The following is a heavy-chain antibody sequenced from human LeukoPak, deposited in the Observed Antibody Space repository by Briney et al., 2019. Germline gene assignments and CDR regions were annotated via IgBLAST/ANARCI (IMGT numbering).Heavy chain of an antibody. CDR2: IYYSGST. D-gene: IGHD2-15*01. J-gene: IGHJ5*02. Sequence: SETLSLTCTVSGGSVSSGSYYWSWIRQPPGKGLEWIGYIYYSGSTNYNPSLKSRVTISVDTSKNQFSLKLSSVTAADTAVYYCAREERYCGGGSCYNWFDPWGQGTLVTVSS. CDR3: AREERYCGGGSCYNWFDP. V-gene: IGHV4-61*01. CDR1: GGSVSSGSYY.